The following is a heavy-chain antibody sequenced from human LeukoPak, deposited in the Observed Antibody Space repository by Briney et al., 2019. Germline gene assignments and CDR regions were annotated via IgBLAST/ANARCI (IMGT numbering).Heavy chain of an antibody. V-gene: IGHV1-2*02. CDR3: ARDFSLGYDFWSGYSQASFDY. D-gene: IGHD3-3*01. J-gene: IGHJ4*02. CDR2: INPNSGGT. Sequence: ASVKVSCKASGYTFTSYDINWVRQATGQGLEWMGWINPNSGGTNYAQKFQGRVTMTRDTSISTAYMELSRLRSDDTAVYYCARDFSLGYDFWSGYSQASFDYWGQGTLVTVSS. CDR1: GYTFTSYD.